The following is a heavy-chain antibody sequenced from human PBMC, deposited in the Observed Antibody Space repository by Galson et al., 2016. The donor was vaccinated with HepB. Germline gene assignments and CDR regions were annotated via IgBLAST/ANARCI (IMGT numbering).Heavy chain of an antibody. V-gene: IGHV3-30*18. Sequence: SLRLSCAASGFTFSSYGMQWVRQAPGKGLESVAATSFDGSDNHYADSVKGRFTISRDNYKDTLYLQMNSLRDDDTAVYYCAKDPTTGIVGATPPDYWGQGTLVTVSS. CDR3: AKDPTTGIVGATPPDY. CDR1: GFTFSSYG. CDR2: TSFDGSDN. J-gene: IGHJ4*02. D-gene: IGHD1-26*01.